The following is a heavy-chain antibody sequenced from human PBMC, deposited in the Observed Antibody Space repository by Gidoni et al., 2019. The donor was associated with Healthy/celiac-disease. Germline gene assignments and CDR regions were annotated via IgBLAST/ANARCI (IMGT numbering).Heavy chain of an antibody. CDR1: GYRFTSYW. J-gene: IGHJ4*02. CDR3: ARRVWGPDYYDSSGSFDY. Sequence: EVQPVPSGAEVQKPGESLTISCKGSGYRFTSYWNGWGRQMPGKGLGLLGIIYPGDSDTRYSPSFQVQVTISADKSISTAYLQWSSLKASDTAMYYCARRVWGPDYYDSSGSFDYWGQGTLVTVSS. D-gene: IGHD3-22*01. CDR2: IYPGDSDT. V-gene: IGHV5-51*01.